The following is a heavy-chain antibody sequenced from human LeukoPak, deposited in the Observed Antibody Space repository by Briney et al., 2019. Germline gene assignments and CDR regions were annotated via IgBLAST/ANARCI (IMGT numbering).Heavy chain of an antibody. D-gene: IGHD6-19*01. CDR1: GYSISSGYY. V-gene: IGHV4-38-2*02. Sequence: PSETLSLTCTVSGYSISSGYYWGWIRQPPGKGLEWIGSIYHSGSTYYNPSLKSRVTISVDTSKNQFSLKLSSVTAADTAVYYCARSEQWLVQGGSWFDPWGQGTLVTVSS. CDR3: ARSEQWLVQGGSWFDP. CDR2: IYHSGST. J-gene: IGHJ5*02.